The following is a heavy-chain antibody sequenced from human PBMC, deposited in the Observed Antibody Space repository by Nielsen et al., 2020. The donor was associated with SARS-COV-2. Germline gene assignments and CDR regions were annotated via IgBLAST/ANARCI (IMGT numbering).Heavy chain of an antibody. CDR2: ISWNSGSI. CDR1: GFTFDDYA. J-gene: IGHJ4*02. V-gene: IGHV3-9*01. CDR3: AKVSDRGFDY. Sequence: SLKISCAASGFTFDDYAMHWVRQAPGKGLEWVSGISWNSGSIGYADSVKGRFTISRDNAKNSLYLQMNSLRAEDTALYYCAKVSDRGFDYWGQGTLVTVSS. D-gene: IGHD2-21*02.